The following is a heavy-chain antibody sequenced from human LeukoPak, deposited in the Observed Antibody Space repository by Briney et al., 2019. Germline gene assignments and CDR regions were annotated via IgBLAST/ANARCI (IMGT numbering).Heavy chain of an antibody. CDR3: ARGLLTGYFPFDY. J-gene: IGHJ4*02. D-gene: IGHD3-9*01. CDR1: GYTFTGYY. CDR2: INPNSGGT. V-gene: IGHV1-2*02. Sequence: GASVKVSCKASGYTFTGYYMHWVRQAPGQGLEWMGWINPNSGGTNYAQKFQGRVTMTRDTSISTAYMELRSLRSDDTAVYYCARGLLTGYFPFDYWGQGTLVTVSS.